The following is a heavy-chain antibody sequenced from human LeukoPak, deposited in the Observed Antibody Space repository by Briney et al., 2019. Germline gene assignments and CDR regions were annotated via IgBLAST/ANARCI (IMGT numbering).Heavy chain of an antibody. J-gene: IGHJ4*02. CDR1: EFVFSDYY. CDR2: ISDSGSTI. V-gene: IGHV3-11*01. CDR3: AREMEGDYGSGTFFDH. Sequence: PGGSLSLSCAASEFVFSDYYMSWIRQAPGKGLEWVAYISDSGSTIYYADSVKGRFTISRDNAKNSLYLQMNSLRAEDTAVYYCAREMEGDYGSGTFFDHWGQGNMVTVSS. D-gene: IGHD3-10*01.